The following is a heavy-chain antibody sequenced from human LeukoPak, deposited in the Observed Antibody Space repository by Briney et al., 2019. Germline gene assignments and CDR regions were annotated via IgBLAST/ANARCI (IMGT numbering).Heavy chain of an antibody. Sequence: GGSLRLSCAASGFTFSSYAMHWDRQAPGKGLEWVAVISYDGSNKYYADSVKGRFTISRDNSKNTLYLQMNSLRAEDTAVYYCARGSELLSDYWGQGTLVTVSS. CDR2: ISYDGSNK. D-gene: IGHD1-26*01. J-gene: IGHJ4*02. V-gene: IGHV3-30*04. CDR3: ARGSELLSDY. CDR1: GFTFSSYA.